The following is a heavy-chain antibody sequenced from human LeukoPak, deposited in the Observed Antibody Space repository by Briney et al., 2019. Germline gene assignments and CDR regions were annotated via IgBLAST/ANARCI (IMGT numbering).Heavy chain of an antibody. CDR2: IYTSGST. D-gene: IGHD2-2*01. CDR1: GGSISSGSYY. V-gene: IGHV4-61*02. J-gene: IGHJ6*03. Sequence: PSETLSLTCTVSGGSISSGSYYWSWIRQPAGKGLEWIGRIYTSGSTNYNPSLKSRVTISVDTSKNQFSLKLSSVTAADTAVYYCARTPCSSTSCYPYYYYYYMDVWGKGTTVTVSS. CDR3: ARTPCSSTSCYPYYYYYYMDV.